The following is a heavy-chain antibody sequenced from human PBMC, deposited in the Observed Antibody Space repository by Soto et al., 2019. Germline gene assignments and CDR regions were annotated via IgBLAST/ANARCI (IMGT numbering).Heavy chain of an antibody. D-gene: IGHD3-3*01. J-gene: IGHJ4*02. V-gene: IGHV1-18*01. CDR1: GYTFTSYG. CDR2: ISAYNGNT. Sequence: ASVKVSCKASGYTFTSYGISWVRQAPGQGLEWMGWISAYNGNTNYAQKLQGRVTMTTDTSTSTAYMELRSLRSDDTAVYYCARVMYYDFWSGYDYWGQGTLVTVSS. CDR3: ARVMYYDFWSGYDY.